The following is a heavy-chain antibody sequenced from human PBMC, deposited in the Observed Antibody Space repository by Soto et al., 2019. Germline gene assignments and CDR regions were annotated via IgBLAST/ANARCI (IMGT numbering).Heavy chain of an antibody. CDR1: GYTFTSYG. D-gene: IGHD5-18*01. CDR3: ARDRARYSYGHDAFDI. Sequence: GASVKVSCKASGYTFTSYGISWVRQAPGQGLEWMGWISAYNGNTNYAQKLQGRVTMTTDTSTSTAYMELRSLRSDDTAVYYCARDRARYSYGHDAFDIWGQGTMVTVSS. CDR2: ISAYNGNT. V-gene: IGHV1-18*01. J-gene: IGHJ3*02.